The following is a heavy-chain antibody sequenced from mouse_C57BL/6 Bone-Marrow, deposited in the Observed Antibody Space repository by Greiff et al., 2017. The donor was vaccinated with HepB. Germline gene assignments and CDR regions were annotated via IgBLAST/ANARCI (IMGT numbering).Heavy chain of an antibody. CDR3: ARFQIYYYGSKVPYFDY. Sequence: DVKLQESGPGLAKPSQTLSLTCSVTGYSITSDYWNWIRKFPGNKLEYMGYISYSGSTYYNPSLKSRISTTRDTSKNQYYLQLNSVTTEDTATYYCARFQIYYYGSKVPYFDYWGQGTTLTVSS. CDR1: GYSITSDY. J-gene: IGHJ2*01. D-gene: IGHD1-1*01. CDR2: ISYSGST. V-gene: IGHV3-8*01.